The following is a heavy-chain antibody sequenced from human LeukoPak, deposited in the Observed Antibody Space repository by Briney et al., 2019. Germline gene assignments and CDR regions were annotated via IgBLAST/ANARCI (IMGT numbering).Heavy chain of an antibody. D-gene: IGHD3/OR15-3a*01. V-gene: IGHV3-21*01. CDR2: ISSSSSYI. J-gene: IGHJ4*02. Sequence: PGGSLRLSCAASGFTFSSYSMNWVRQAPGKGLEWVSSISSSSSYIYYADSVKGRFTISRDNAKNSLYLQMNSLRAEDTAVYYCARAPGAGRVEGLDYWGQGTLVTVSS. CDR1: GFTFSSYS. CDR3: ARAPGAGRVEGLDY.